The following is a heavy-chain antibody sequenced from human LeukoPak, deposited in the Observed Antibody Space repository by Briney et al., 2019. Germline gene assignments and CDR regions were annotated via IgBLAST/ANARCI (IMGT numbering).Heavy chain of an antibody. CDR1: GGSISGYY. V-gene: IGHV4-59*08. CDR2: IYYSGST. J-gene: IGHJ4*02. CDR3: ARHLGYVSFFDY. D-gene: IGHD5-12*01. Sequence: SETLSLTCTVSGGSISGYYWSWIRQPPGKGLEWIGYIYYSGSTNYNPSLKSRVTISVDTSKNQFSLKLSSVTAADTAVYYCARHLGYVSFFDYWGQGTLVTVSS.